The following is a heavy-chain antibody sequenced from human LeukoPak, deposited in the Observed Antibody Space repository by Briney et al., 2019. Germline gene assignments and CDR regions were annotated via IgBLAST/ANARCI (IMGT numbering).Heavy chain of an antibody. D-gene: IGHD3-22*01. J-gene: IGHJ3*02. CDR2: IYTSGST. Sequence: PSETLSLTCTVSGGSISSYYWSWIRQPAGKGLEWIGRIYTSGSTNYNPSLKSRVTMSVDTSKNQFSLKLSSVTAADTAVYYCAGTIGDSSALEAFDIWGQGTMVTVSS. CDR3: AGTIGDSSALEAFDI. V-gene: IGHV4-4*07. CDR1: GGSISSYY.